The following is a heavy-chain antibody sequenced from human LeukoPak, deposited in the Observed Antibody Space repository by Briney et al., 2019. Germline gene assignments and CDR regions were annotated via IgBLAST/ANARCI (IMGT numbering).Heavy chain of an antibody. Sequence: GASVKVSCKASGGTFSSYAISWVRQAPGQGLEWMGRIIPIFGIANYAQKFQGRVTITADKATSTAYMELSSLRSEDTAVYYCARDLSYSSGYYSPWFDPWGQGTLVTVSS. CDR2: IIPIFGIA. CDR3: ARDLSYSSGYYSPWFDP. V-gene: IGHV1-69*04. D-gene: IGHD3-22*01. J-gene: IGHJ5*02. CDR1: GGTFSSYA.